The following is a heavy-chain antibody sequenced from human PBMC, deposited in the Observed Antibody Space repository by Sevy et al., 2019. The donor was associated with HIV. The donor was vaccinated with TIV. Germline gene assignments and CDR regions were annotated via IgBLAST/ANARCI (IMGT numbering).Heavy chain of an antibody. CDR3: ATSGGET. Sequence: GGSLRLSCAASGFTFSSYGMNWIRQAPGKGLEWVANIKQDGSEKYYVDSVKGRFTISRDNAKNSLYLEMNTLRAADTAVYYCATSGGETWGQGTLVTVSS. D-gene: IGHD3-16*01. V-gene: IGHV3-7*01. CDR1: GFTFSSYG. CDR2: IKQDGSEK. J-gene: IGHJ5*02.